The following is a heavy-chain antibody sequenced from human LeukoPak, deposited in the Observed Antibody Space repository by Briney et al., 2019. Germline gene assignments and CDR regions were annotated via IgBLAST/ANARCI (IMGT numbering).Heavy chain of an antibody. J-gene: IGHJ4*02. CDR2: ISGSGRTS. CDR1: GVTLSRYA. CDR3: SKTQSPVYGSGSYCLDY. Sequence: VGSLRLSCAASGVTLSRYAMRWVRQAPRKGLEWVSDISGSGRTSYYADSVKGRFTISRNNSKNTLYLEMNSLRAEDTAVYYCSKTQSPVYGSGSYCLDYWGQGTLVTVSS. D-gene: IGHD3-10*01. V-gene: IGHV3-23*01.